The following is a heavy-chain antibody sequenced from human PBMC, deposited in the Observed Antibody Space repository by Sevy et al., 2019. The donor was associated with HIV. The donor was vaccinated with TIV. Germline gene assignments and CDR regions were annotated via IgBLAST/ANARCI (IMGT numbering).Heavy chain of an antibody. Sequence: ASVKVSCESSGYTFTNYGISWVRQAPGQGLEWMGWVSAYNGNTNYAQKLQGRVTMTTDTSTSTAYMELRSLSSDDTAVHYCARDSIPMVQGVIITPYYYGMDVWGQGTTVTVSS. J-gene: IGHJ6*02. D-gene: IGHD3-10*01. V-gene: IGHV1-18*01. CDR2: VSAYNGNT. CDR1: GYTFTNYG. CDR3: ARDSIPMVQGVIITPYYYGMDV.